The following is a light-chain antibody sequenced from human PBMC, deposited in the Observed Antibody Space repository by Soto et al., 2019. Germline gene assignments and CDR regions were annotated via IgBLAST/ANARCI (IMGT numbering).Light chain of an antibody. J-gene: IGKJ3*01. CDR1: QSVSSN. CDR3: QQYNNWPLFT. Sequence: EIVMTQSPATLSVSPGERVTLSCRASQSVSSNLAWYQQKPGQAPRLLIYAASTRATGIPARFSGSGSGTEFTLTISSLQSEDFAVYYCQQYNNWPLFTFGPGTKVDIK. CDR2: AAS. V-gene: IGKV3-15*01.